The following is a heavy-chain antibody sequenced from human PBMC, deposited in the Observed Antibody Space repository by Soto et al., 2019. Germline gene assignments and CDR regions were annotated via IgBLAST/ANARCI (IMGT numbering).Heavy chain of an antibody. V-gene: IGHV4-4*07. CDR2: IYTSGST. CDR1: GGSVSSYY. D-gene: IGHD6-19*01. Sequence: SGSLSISCAVSGGSVSSYYWIWIRQPAGKGLEWIGRIYTSGSTNYNPSLKSRVTMSVDTSKNQFSLKLSSVTAADTAVYSCAKDRGSSGWHGRGYYYYGMDDWGQGTTVTVSS. CDR3: AKDRGSSGWHGRGYYYYGMDD. J-gene: IGHJ6*02.